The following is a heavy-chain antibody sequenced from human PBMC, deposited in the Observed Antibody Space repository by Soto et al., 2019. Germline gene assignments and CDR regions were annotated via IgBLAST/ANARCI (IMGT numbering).Heavy chain of an antibody. Sequence: GGSLRLSCAASGFTFTTYAMSWIRQTPGKGLECVSVVYASGGGTYADSVKGRFTISRDNSKNMVYLQMNSLRAEDTATYYCAKGGSNWSFDYRGQGILVTVSS. CDR1: GFTFTTYA. V-gene: IGHV3-23*05. J-gene: IGHJ4*02. CDR2: VYASGGGT. CDR3: AKGGSNWSFDY. D-gene: IGHD4-4*01.